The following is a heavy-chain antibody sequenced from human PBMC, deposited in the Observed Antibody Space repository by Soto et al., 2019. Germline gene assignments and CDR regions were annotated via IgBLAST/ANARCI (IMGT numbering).Heavy chain of an antibody. J-gene: IGHJ3*02. CDR1: GFTFSTYG. D-gene: IGHD1-26*01. V-gene: IGHV3-33*01. CDR2: IWFDGSHK. Sequence: GGSLRLSCAASGFTFSTYGMHWVRQAPGKGLEWVAVIWFDGSHKDYADSVKGRFTISRDNSKNTLYLQMSSLRAEDTAIYYCARDWLGRGGTYPGASDIWGQGTMVTVSS. CDR3: ARDWLGRGGTYPGASDI.